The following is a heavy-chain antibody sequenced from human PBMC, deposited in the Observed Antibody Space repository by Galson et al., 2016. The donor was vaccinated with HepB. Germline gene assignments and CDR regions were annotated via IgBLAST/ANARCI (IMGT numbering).Heavy chain of an antibody. CDR2: IYPSDSDA. D-gene: IGHD5-12*01. CDR1: RNSFTSHW. CDR3: AASFEVAIFDS. V-gene: IGHV5-51*01. J-gene: IGHJ4*02. Sequence: QSGAEVKKPGESLNISCRGARNSFTSHWIGWVRQVPGKGLEWMAIIYPSDSDARYSPSFQGQVTISADKSIDTAYLQWSSLKASDTAIYYCAASFEVAIFDSWGQGTLVTVSS.